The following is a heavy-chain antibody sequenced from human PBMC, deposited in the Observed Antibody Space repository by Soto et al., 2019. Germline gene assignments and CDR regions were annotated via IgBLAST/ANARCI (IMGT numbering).Heavy chain of an antibody. CDR1: GGTFSSYA. J-gene: IGHJ4*02. D-gene: IGHD5-12*01. Sequence: GASVKVSCKASGGTFSSYAISWVRQAPGQGLEWMGGIIPIFGTANYAQKFQGRVTITADESTSTAYMELSSVTAADTAVYYCASPLNRHGGYLGYWGQGTLVTVSS. V-gene: IGHV1-69*13. CDR3: ASPLNRHGGYLGY. CDR2: IIPIFGTA.